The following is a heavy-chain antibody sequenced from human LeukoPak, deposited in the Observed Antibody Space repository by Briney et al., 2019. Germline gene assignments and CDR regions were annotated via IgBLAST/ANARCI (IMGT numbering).Heavy chain of an antibody. CDR3: ARDRPYGIAARYYNWFDP. Sequence: SETLSLTCIVSGGSISSYYWCWIWHPPGKGLEWVGYIYYIGSTNYNTSLKSRVTISVDTSKNQFSLKLSSVTAAVTAVYYCARDRPYGIAARYYNWFDPWGQGTLVTVSS. J-gene: IGHJ5*02. D-gene: IGHD6-6*01. V-gene: IGHV4-59*01. CDR1: GGSISSYY. CDR2: IYYIGST.